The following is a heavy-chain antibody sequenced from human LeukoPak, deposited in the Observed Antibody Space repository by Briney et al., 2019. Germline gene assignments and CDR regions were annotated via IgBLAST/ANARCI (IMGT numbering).Heavy chain of an antibody. D-gene: IGHD2-8*01. J-gene: IGHJ3*02. CDR2: INPNSGGT. CDR1: GYTFTGYY. Sequence: ASEKVSCKASGYTFTGYYMHWVRQAPGQGLEWMGWINPNSGGTNYAQKFQGRVTMARDTSISTAYMELSRLRSDDTAVYYCARDLGIVLMVYAPPWAFDIWGQGTMVTVSS. V-gene: IGHV1-2*02. CDR3: ARDLGIVLMVYAPPWAFDI.